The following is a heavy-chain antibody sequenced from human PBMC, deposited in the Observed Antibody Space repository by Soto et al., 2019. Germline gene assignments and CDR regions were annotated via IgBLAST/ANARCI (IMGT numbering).Heavy chain of an antibody. CDR1: GVTLGDYA. V-gene: IGHV3-9*01. D-gene: IGHD6-13*01. Sequence: PGGSLRLSCAVSGVTLGDYAMHWVRQVPGKGLEWVSGISWNSGSIAYADSVRGRFTISRDNAKSSLYLQVSSLRAEDTALYHCAKAAAGTLDYYYYYMDVWGKGTTVTVSS. CDR3: AKAAAGTLDYYYYYMDV. J-gene: IGHJ6*03. CDR2: ISWNSGSI.